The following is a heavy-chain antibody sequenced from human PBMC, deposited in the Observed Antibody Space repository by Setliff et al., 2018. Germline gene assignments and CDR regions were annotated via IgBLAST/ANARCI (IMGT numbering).Heavy chain of an antibody. CDR2: INAGNGIT. V-gene: IGHV1-18*01. D-gene: IGHD6-13*01. Sequence: ASVKVSCKTSGYTFSNYGVSWVRQAHGQRPDWMGWINAGNGITKYSQKFQGRVTMTSDTSTSTVYMEFTGLTSEDTAVYYCARAGVAAADRKGLLEYWGQGTLVTVSS. CDR3: ARAGVAAADRKGLLEY. CDR1: GYTFSNYG. J-gene: IGHJ4*02.